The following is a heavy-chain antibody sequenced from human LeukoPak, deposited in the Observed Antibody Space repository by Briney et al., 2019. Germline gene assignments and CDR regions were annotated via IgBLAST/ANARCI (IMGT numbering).Heavy chain of an antibody. J-gene: IGHJ4*02. CDR3: ARAVGDYDVLTGFHGAYYFDY. CDR2: VFYSGIT. Sequence: PSETLSLTCTVSGDSIGSYYWSWIRQSPGRGLEWTGYVFYSGITNYNPSLKTRVTISVDTSKNQFYLKLTSVTAADTAVYFCARAVGDYDVLTGFHGAYYFDYWGQGTLVAVSS. D-gene: IGHD3-9*01. V-gene: IGHV4-59*01. CDR1: GDSIGSYY.